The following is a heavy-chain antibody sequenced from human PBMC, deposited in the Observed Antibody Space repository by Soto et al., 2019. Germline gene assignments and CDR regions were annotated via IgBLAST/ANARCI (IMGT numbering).Heavy chain of an antibody. CDR2: ISFDGSRT. J-gene: IGHJ4*02. Sequence: GGSLRLSCAASGFTFSGHAMHWVRQAPGKGLDWVSIISFDGSRTYYADSVKGRFTISRDTSRNMLYFQMNSLRTEDTAVYYCARSPPDSSGWFSQPFDYWGQGTLVTVSS. V-gene: IGHV3-30*03. CDR1: GFTFSGHA. D-gene: IGHD6-19*01. CDR3: ARSPPDSSGWFSQPFDY.